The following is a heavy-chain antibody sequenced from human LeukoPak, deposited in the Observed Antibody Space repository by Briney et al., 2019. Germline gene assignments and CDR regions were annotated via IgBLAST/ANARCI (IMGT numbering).Heavy chain of an antibody. CDR2: ISGSGSTI. J-gene: IGHJ4*02. D-gene: IGHD6-13*01. Sequence: GGSLRLSCAGSGFTLSNSWMGWVRQAPGKGLEWVSYISGSGSTIYYADSVKGRFTISRDNAKNSLYLQMNSLRAEDTAVYYCARTFIAAAGTYVDDYWGQGTLVTVSS. V-gene: IGHV3-48*04. CDR1: GFTLSNSW. CDR3: ARTFIAAAGTYVDDY.